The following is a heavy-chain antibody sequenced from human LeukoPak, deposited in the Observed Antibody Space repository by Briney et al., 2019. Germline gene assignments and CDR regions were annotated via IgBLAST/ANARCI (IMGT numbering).Heavy chain of an antibody. J-gene: IGHJ4*02. V-gene: IGHV3-23*01. CDR2: ISGSGGST. D-gene: IGHD6-19*01. CDR1: GFTFSSYA. Sequence: GGSLRLSCAASGFTFSSYAMSWVRQAPGKGLEWVSAISGSGGSTYYADSVKGRFTISRDNSKNTLNLQMNSLRAGDTAVYYCARDRYSSGWYGDFDCWGQGTLVTVSS. CDR3: ARDRYSSGWYGDFDC.